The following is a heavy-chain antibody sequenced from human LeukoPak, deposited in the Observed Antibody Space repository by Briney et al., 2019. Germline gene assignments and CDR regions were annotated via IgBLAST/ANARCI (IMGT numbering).Heavy chain of an antibody. CDR1: GFTFSSYW. V-gene: IGHV3-74*01. J-gene: IGHJ3*02. Sequence: PGGSLRLSCAASGFTFSSYWMHWVRQAPGKGLVWVSRINSDGSSTSYADSVKGRFTISRDNAKNTLYLQINSLRAEDTAVYYCARDGDQYYDFWSGYLTDAFDIWGQGTMVTVSS. D-gene: IGHD3-3*01. CDR3: ARDGDQYYDFWSGYLTDAFDI. CDR2: INSDGSST.